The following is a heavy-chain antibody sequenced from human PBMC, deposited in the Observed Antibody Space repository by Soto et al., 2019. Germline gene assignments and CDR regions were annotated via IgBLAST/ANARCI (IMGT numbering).Heavy chain of an antibody. J-gene: IGHJ6*03. Sequence: SETLSLTCAVYGGSFSGYYWSWIRQPPGKGLEWIGEINHSGSTNYNPSLKGRVTISVDTSKNQFSLKLSSVTAADTAVYYCARGQVLMVYANYYYMDVWGKGTTVTVSS. D-gene: IGHD2-8*01. CDR3: ARGQVLMVYANYYYMDV. V-gene: IGHV4-34*01. CDR1: GGSFSGYY. CDR2: INHSGST.